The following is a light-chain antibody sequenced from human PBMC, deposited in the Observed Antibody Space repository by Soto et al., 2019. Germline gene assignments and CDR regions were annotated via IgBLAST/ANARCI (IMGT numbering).Light chain of an antibody. CDR1: SSNIGSNT. CDR3: AAWDDSLNGRYV. J-gene: IGLJ7*01. V-gene: IGLV1-44*01. Sequence: QSVLTQPPSASGTPGQRVTISCSGSSSNIGSNTVNWYQQLPGTAPKLLIYSNNQRPSGVPDRFSGSKSGTSASLAISGLQSEDEADYYCAAWDDSLNGRYVFGTGTQLPSS. CDR2: SNN.